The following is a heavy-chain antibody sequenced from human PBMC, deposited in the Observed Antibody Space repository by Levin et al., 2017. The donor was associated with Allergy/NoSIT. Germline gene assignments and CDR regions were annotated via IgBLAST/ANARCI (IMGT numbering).Heavy chain of an antibody. D-gene: IGHD2-2*01. J-gene: IGHJ3*02. V-gene: IGHV3-23*01. CDR2: ISGSGGST. CDR1: GFTFSSYA. Sequence: LSLTCAASGFTFSSYAMTWVRQAPGKGLEWVSVISGSGGSTNYADSVKGRFTISRDNSKNTLYLQMNSLRAEDTAVYYCAKDFHTSSYGAFDIWGQGTMVIVSS. CDR3: AKDFHTSSYGAFDI.